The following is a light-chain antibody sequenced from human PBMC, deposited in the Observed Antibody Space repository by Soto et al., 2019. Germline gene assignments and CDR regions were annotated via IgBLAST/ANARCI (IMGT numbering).Light chain of an antibody. V-gene: IGKV1-5*01. CDR3: QQYASYTWT. CDR2: DAF. J-gene: IGKJ1*01. Sequence: DIQMTQSPSTRSSFLGDRVTITCRASQTISTSLAWYQQKPGKAPKLLISDAFRLESGVPSRFRGSGSGTEFSLTISSLQHGDSATFDCQQYASYTWTFGRGTKVDIK. CDR1: QTISTS.